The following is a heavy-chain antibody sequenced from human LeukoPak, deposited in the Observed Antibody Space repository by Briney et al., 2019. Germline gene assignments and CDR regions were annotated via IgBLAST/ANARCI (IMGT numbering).Heavy chain of an antibody. CDR2: ISSSGSYI. Sequence: PGGALRLSCAASGFTFKTYDMNWGRQAPGKGLECVSSISSSGSYIYYTDSVKGRFTISIDNAKTSLYLQMNRLNAEDTAVYYCARARLNYCTNDVCYTETYFNYWGQGTLVTVYS. D-gene: IGHD2-8*01. CDR1: GFTFKTYD. CDR3: ARARLNYCTNDVCYTETYFNY. V-gene: IGHV3-21*01. J-gene: IGHJ4*02.